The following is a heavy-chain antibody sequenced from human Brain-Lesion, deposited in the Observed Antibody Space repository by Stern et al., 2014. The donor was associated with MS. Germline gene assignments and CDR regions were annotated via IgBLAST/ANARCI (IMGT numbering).Heavy chain of an antibody. V-gene: IGHV4-39*01. D-gene: IGHD3-10*01. Sequence: QVQLLESGPGLVKPSETLSLTCTVSGGSISSSSYYWGWIRQPPGKGLEWIGRIYYRGSTYYNPSLKSRVPISMDTSKTQFSLRLSSVTAADTAVYFCAKLWLGELPESPFDYWGQGTLVTVSS. CDR1: GGSISSSSYY. CDR2: IYYRGST. CDR3: AKLWLGELPESPFDY. J-gene: IGHJ4*02.